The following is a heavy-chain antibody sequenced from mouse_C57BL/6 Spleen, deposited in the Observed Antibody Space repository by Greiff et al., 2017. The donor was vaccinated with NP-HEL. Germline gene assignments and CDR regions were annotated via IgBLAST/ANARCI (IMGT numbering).Heavy chain of an antibody. V-gene: IGHV14-2*01. CDR1: GFNIKDYY. Sequence: VQLKESGAELVKPGASVKLSCTASGFNIKDYYMHWVKQRTEQGLEWIGRIDPEDGETKYAPKFQGKATITADTSSNTAYLQLSSLTSEDTAVYYYARYYDYDVGYFDYWGQGTTLTVSS. D-gene: IGHD2-4*01. CDR2: IDPEDGET. CDR3: ARYYDYDVGYFDY. J-gene: IGHJ2*01.